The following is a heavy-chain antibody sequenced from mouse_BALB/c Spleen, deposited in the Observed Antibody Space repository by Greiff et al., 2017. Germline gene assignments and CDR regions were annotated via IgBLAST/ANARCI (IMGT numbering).Heavy chain of an antibody. CDR3: ARGASLAWFAY. J-gene: IGHJ3*01. Sequence: VQLQQSGPELVKPGASVKMSCKASGYTFTSYVMHWVKQKPGQGLEWIGYINPYNDGTKYNEKFKGKATLTSDKSSSTAYMELSSLTSEDSAVYYCARGASLAWFAYWGQGTLVTVSA. D-gene: IGHD6-1*01. V-gene: IGHV1-14*01. CDR1: GYTFTSYV. CDR2: INPYNDGT.